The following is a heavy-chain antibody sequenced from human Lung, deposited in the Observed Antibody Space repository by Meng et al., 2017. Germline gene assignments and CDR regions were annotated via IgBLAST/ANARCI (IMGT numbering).Heavy chain of an antibody. CDR2: ISSSSA. CDR3: ARGVDITVTKYHFDY. V-gene: IGHV3-21*01. J-gene: IGHJ4*02. CDR1: GFTFSSYS. Sequence: EVQLVESGGGLFKPGGSLRLSCAASGFTFSSYSMNWVRQAPGKGLEWVSSISSSSAYADSVKGRFTISRDNAKDSVYLQMNSLRAEDTAVYYCARGVDITVTKYHFDYWGQGSLVTVSS. D-gene: IGHD4-17*01.